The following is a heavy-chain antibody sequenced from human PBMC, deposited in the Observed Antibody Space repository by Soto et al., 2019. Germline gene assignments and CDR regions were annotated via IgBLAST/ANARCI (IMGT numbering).Heavy chain of an antibody. CDR1: GGSISSGGYY. V-gene: IGHV4-30-4*01. CDR2: IYYSGST. CDR3: ARDHCSGGSCYYYYGMDV. Sequence: PSETLSLTCAVSGGSISSGGYYWSWIRQPPGKGLEWIGYIYYSGSTYYNPSLKSRVTISVDTSKNQFSLKLSSVTAADTAVYYCARDHCSGGSCYYYYGMDVWGQGTTVTVSS. D-gene: IGHD2-15*01. J-gene: IGHJ6*02.